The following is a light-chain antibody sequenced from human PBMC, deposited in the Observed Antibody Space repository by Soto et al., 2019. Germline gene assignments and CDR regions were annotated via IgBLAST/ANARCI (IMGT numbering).Light chain of an antibody. CDR2: EVS. J-gene: IGLJ1*01. Sequence: QSVLTQPASVSGSPGQSITISCTGTSSDIGGYNYVSWYQQHPGKAPKLIIYEVSNRPSGVSNRFSGSKSGNTASLTISGLQAEDEADYYCKSYTPSSTYVFGTGTKLTVL. CDR1: SSDIGGYNY. V-gene: IGLV2-14*01. CDR3: KSYTPSSTYV.